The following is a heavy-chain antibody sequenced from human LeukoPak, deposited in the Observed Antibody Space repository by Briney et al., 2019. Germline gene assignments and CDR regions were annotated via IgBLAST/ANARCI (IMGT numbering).Heavy chain of an antibody. J-gene: IGHJ4*02. V-gene: IGHV3-74*01. Sequence: HPGGSLRLSCEASGFTFSSHWMHWVREAPGKGLVWVSHIKTDGSITNYAESVKGRFTISRDNARNTLYLQMNSLRAEDTAVYYCGSDLNYNQIDYWGQGTLVTVSS. CDR1: GFTFSSHW. CDR2: IKTDGSIT. D-gene: IGHD4-11*01. CDR3: GSDLNYNQIDY.